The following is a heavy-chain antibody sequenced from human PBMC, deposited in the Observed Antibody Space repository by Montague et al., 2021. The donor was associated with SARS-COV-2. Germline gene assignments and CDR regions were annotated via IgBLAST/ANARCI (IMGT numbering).Heavy chain of an antibody. CDR2: INHRGTS. V-gene: IGHV4-34*01. D-gene: IGHD3-22*01. CDR3: ARGRQHFNMIVVVMTGGEYYFDY. J-gene: IGHJ4*02. CDR1: GGSFSDNY. Sequence: SETLSLTCAVYGGSFSDNYWSWIRKPPGKGLEWIGEINHRGTSNYNPSLKSRVSISVDTSKNQFSLYLGSVTAAETAVYYCARGRQHFNMIVVVMTGGEYYFDYWGQGTLVTVSS.